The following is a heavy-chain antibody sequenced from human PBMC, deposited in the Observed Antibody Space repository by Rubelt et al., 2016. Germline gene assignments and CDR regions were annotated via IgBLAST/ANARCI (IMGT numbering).Heavy chain of an antibody. D-gene: IGHD5/OR15-5a*01. Sequence: KGLVWVAQIISDGSTTTYADSVKGRFTISRDNAKNSLFLQMSSLRAEDTAVYYCARAPQVYCSYGLEVWGQGTTVTVSS. CDR2: IISDGSTT. CDR3: ARAPQVYCSYGLEV. V-gene: IGHV3-74*01. J-gene: IGHJ6*02.